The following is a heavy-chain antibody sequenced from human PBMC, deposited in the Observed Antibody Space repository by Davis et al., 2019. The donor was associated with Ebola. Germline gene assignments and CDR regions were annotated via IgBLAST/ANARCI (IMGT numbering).Heavy chain of an antibody. Sequence: GESLKISCAASGFTVSSNYMSWVRQAPGKGLEWVSVIYSGGSTYYADSVKGRFTISRDNSKNTLYLQMNSLRAEDTAVYYCARWREWELLNYWGQGTLVTVSS. CDR1: GFTVSSNY. D-gene: IGHD1-26*01. CDR3: ARWREWELLNY. J-gene: IGHJ4*02. CDR2: IYSGGST. V-gene: IGHV3-53*05.